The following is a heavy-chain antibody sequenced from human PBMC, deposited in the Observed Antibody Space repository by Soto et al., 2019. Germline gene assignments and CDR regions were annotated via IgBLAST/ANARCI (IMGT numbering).Heavy chain of an antibody. Sequence: LRLSCAASGFTFGNYAMSWVRQAPGKGLEWVSDISGSGGNTNYADSVKGRFTILRDNSKNTLYLQINSLRVEDTAIYYCAKDSGYRGYPDYWGQGTLVTVSS. D-gene: IGHD6-25*01. CDR2: ISGSGGNT. V-gene: IGHV3-23*01. CDR1: GFTFGNYA. J-gene: IGHJ4*02. CDR3: AKDSGYRGYPDY.